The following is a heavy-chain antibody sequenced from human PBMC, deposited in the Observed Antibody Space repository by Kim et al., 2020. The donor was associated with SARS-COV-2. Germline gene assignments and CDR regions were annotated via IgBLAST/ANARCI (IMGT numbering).Heavy chain of an antibody. D-gene: IGHD2-15*01. V-gene: IGHV3-30*04. CDR2: ISYDGSNK. CDR1: GFTFSSYA. J-gene: IGHJ3*02. CDR3: ARDIGSAFGI. Sequence: GGSLRLSCAASGFTFSSYAMHWVRQAPGKGLEWVAVISYDGSNKYYADSVKGRFTISRDNSKNTLYLQMNSLRAEDTAVYYCARDIGSAFGIWGQGTMVTVSS.